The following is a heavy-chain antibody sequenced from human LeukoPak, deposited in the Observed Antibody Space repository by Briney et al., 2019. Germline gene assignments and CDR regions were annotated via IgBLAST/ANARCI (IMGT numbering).Heavy chain of an antibody. D-gene: IGHD1-1*01. J-gene: IGHJ4*02. Sequence: ASVKVSCKASGYTFTSYGISWVRQAPGQGLEWMGWTSAHNDDTNYAETLQGRLTMTSDISTSTAYMELTSLRSDDTAVYYCARDWDSRNDYFDPWGQGTLVIVSS. CDR1: GYTFTSYG. V-gene: IGHV1-18*01. CDR2: TSAHNDDT. CDR3: ARDWDSRNDYFDP.